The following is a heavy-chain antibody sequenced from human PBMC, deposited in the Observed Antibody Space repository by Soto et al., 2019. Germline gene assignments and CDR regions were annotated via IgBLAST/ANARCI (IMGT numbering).Heavy chain of an antibody. D-gene: IGHD4-17*01. V-gene: IGHV4-59*01. CDR1: GGSISGSY. CDR2: VYYTGST. J-gene: IGHJ3*02. Sequence: SETLSLTCSVSGGSISGSYWSWIRQSPGKGLEWLGYVYYTGSTNYSPSLRSRVSISVDTSKNEFSLRLSSVTAADTAVYFCARDLYGGAHDAFDIWGQGTMVTVSS. CDR3: ARDLYGGAHDAFDI.